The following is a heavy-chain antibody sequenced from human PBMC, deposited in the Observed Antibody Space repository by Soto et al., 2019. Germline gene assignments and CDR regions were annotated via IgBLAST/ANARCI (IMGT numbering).Heavy chain of an antibody. J-gene: IGHJ4*02. V-gene: IGHV3-23*01. CDR3: ATVHNTSRSFDY. CDR2: TGISGRTT. D-gene: IGHD1-20*01. Sequence: PGGSLRLSCAASGFTMTTYAMSWVRQAPGKGLEWVSTTGISGRTTYYADSVKGRFTVSRDDSKNTLDLQMSNLRAEDTAVYYCATVHNTSRSFDYWGQGTLVTVSS. CDR1: GFTMTTYA.